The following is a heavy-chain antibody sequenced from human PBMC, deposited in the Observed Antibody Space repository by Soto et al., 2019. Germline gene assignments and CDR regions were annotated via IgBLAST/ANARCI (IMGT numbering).Heavy chain of an antibody. CDR1: SGSISSSNW. CDR2: IYHSGST. J-gene: IGHJ4*02. CDR3: AAVDCSGGSCYSTLVY. V-gene: IGHV4-4*02. D-gene: IGHD2-15*01. Sequence: SETLSLTCAVSSGSISSSNWWSWVRQPPGKGLEWIGEIYHSGSTNYNPSLKSRVTISVDKSKNQFSLKLSSVTAADTAVYYCAAVDCSGGSCYSTLVYWGQGTLVTVSS.